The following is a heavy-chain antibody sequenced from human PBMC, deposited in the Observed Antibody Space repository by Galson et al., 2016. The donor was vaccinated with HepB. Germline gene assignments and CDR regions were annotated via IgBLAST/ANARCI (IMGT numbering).Heavy chain of an antibody. CDR1: GFALSSFN. D-gene: IGHD5-12*01. Sequence: SLRLSCAASGFALSSFNMNWVRQTPGKGLEWISYISSSRNTIDYADSVKGRFTISRDDAKNSLYLQMNNLSVGDTAIYHCAQEVGWLRFAFGSWGQGTRVTFSS. V-gene: IGHV3-48*01. J-gene: IGHJ5*01. CDR2: ISSSRNTI. CDR3: AQEVGWLRFAFGS.